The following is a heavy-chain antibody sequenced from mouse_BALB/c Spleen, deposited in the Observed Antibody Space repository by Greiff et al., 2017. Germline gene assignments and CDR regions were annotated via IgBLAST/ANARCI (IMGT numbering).Heavy chain of an antibody. J-gene: IGHJ2*01. Sequence: VQGVESGPSLVQPSQSLSITCTVSGFSLTSYGVHWVRQSPGKGLEWLGVIWRGGSTDYNAAFISRLSISKDNSKSQVFFKMNSLQADDTAIYYCARNDRSYYFDYWGQGTTLTVSS. V-gene: IGHV2-4-1*01. CDR3: ARNDRSYYFDY. CDR1: GFSLTSYG. CDR2: IWRGGST.